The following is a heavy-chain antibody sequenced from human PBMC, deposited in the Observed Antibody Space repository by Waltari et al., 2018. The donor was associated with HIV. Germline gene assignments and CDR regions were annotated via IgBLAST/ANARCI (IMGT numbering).Heavy chain of an antibody. CDR2: ISGSGSTT. Sequence: EVQLLESGGGLVQPGGSLRLSCAASGFTFSSYAMSWVRQAPGKGLQVVAIISGSGSTTYSADSVKGRVTISRDNSENTLYLQINSLRAEDTAVYYCAKGAFDMVVVSALDSWGHGTLVTVSS. CDR3: AKGAFDMVVVSALDS. D-gene: IGHD2-21*01. V-gene: IGHV3-23*01. J-gene: IGHJ5*01. CDR1: GFTFSSYA.